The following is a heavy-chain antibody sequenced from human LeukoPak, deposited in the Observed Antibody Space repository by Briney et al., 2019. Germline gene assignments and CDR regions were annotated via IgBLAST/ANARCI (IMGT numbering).Heavy chain of an antibody. V-gene: IGHV4-59*01. D-gene: IGHD6-19*01. CDR1: GASISSYY. CDR3: ATGWYGDGGY. Sequence: SETLSLTCTVSGASISSYYWSWIRQPPGKRLEWIGYTQHSGTTNYNPSLRSRVTISIDASKSQFSLKLTSVTAADTALYYCATGWYGDGGYWGQGMLVTVSS. CDR2: TQHSGTT. J-gene: IGHJ4*02.